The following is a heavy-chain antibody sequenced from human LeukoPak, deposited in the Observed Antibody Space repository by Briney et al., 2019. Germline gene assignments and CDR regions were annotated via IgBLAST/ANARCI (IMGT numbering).Heavy chain of an antibody. CDR2: ISVYNGNT. D-gene: IGHD3-10*01. Sequence: GASVKVSCKASGYTFTSYGISWVRQAPGQGLEWMGWISVYNGNTNYAQKPQGRVTMTTDTSTSTAYMELRSLRSDDTAVYYCARGGYYYGSGKVGDYFNYWGQGTLVTVSS. CDR1: GYTFTSYG. V-gene: IGHV1-18*01. CDR3: ARGGYYYGSGKVGDYFNY. J-gene: IGHJ4*02.